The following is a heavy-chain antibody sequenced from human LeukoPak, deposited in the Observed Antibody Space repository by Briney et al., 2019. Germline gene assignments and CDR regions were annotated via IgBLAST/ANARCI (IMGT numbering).Heavy chain of an antibody. J-gene: IGHJ4*02. D-gene: IGHD6-13*01. V-gene: IGHV3-23*01. CDR3: AKVPSIAAAVGDFDY. CDR2: ISGSGGST. Sequence: GGSLRLSCAASGFTFSSYAMSWVRQAPGKGLEWVSAISGSGGSTYYADFVKGRFTISRDNSKNTLYLQMNSLRAEDTAVHYCAKVPSIAAAVGDFDYWGQGTLVTVSS. CDR1: GFTFSSYA.